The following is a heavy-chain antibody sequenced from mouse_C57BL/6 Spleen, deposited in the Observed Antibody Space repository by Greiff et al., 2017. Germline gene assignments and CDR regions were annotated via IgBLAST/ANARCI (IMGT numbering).Heavy chain of an antibody. V-gene: IGHV5-2*01. D-gene: IGHD1-1*01. Sequence: EVKVVESGGGLVQPGESLKLSCESNEYEFPSHDMSWVRKTPEKRLELVAAINSDGGSTYYPDTMERRFIISRDNTKKTLYLQMSSLRSEDTALYYCARHFRGYYGSSYYAMDYWGQGTSVTVAS. CDR1: EYEFPSHD. J-gene: IGHJ4*01. CDR2: INSDGGST. CDR3: ARHFRGYYGSSYYAMDY.